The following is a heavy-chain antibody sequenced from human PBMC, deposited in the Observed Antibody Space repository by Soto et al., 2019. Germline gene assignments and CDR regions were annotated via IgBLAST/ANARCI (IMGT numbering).Heavy chain of an antibody. D-gene: IGHD3-10*01. CDR1: GFTFSSYA. CDR3: AKALRMGRAYYFDY. V-gene: IGHV3-23*01. Sequence: EVQLLESGGGLVQPGGSLRLSCAASGFTFSSYAMSWVRQAPGKGLEWVSAISGSGGSTYYADSVKGRFTISRDNSKKTLNLQMNSLSAEDTAVYYCAKALRMGRAYYFDYWGQGTLVTVSS. CDR2: ISGSGGST. J-gene: IGHJ4*02.